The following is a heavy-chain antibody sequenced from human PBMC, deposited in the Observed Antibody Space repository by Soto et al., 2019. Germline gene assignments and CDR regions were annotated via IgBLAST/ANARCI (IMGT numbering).Heavy chain of an antibody. J-gene: IGHJ4*02. CDR1: GFTFSNYA. CDR3: AKDRLAAGIDY. D-gene: IGHD3-16*01. CDR2: VSATAGTT. Sequence: DVQLVDSGGGLVQPGGSLRLSCAASGFTFSNYAMSWVRQAPGKGLEWVSLVSATAGTTYYTDSVKGRFTISRDNSRNTVYQKMNRLGADDTAVYYCAKDRLAAGIDYRGQGTLVTVSS. V-gene: IGHV3-23*04.